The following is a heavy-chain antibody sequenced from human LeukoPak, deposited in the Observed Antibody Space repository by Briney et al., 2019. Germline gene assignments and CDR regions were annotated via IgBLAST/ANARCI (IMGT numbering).Heavy chain of an antibody. D-gene: IGHD6-13*01. CDR2: ISYDGSNK. Sequence: PGGSLRLSCAASGFTFSSYAMHWVRQAPGKGLEGVAVISYDGSNKYYADSVKGRFTISRDYSKNTLFLQMNSLRAEDTAVYYCARGPTPIAAAGRYFDYWGQGTLVTVSS. CDR1: GFTFSSYA. V-gene: IGHV3-30-3*01. J-gene: IGHJ4*02. CDR3: ARGPTPIAAAGRYFDY.